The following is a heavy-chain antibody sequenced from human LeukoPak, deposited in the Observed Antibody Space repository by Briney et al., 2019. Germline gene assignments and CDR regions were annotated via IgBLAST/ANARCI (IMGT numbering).Heavy chain of an antibody. J-gene: IGHJ1*01. V-gene: IGHV3-23*01. CDR1: GFIFSSYS. CDR3: AKDPPQYFQH. CDR2: ISGSGGST. Sequence: GGSLRLSCAASGFIFSSYSMKWVRQAPGKGLEWVSAISGSGGSTYYADSVKGRFTISRDNSKNTLYLQMDSLRAEDTAVYYCAKDPPQYFQHWGQGTLVTVSS.